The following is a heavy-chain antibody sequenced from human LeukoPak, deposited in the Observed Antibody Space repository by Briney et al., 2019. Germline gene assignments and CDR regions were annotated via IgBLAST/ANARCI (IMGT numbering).Heavy chain of an antibody. CDR2: INPNSGGT. CDR1: GYTFTGYY. Sequence: ASVKVSCKASGYTFTGYYMHWVRQAPGQGLEWMGWINPNSGGTNYAQKFQGRVTMTRDTSISTAYMELSRLRSDDTAVYYCARLSFGTRNWFDPWGQGTLVTVSS. V-gene: IGHV1-2*02. D-gene: IGHD6-13*01. J-gene: IGHJ5*02. CDR3: ARLSFGTRNWFDP.